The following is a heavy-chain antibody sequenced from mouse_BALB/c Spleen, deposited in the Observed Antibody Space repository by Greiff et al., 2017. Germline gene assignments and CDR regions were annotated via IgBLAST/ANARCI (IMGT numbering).Heavy chain of an antibody. CDR3: TLDSSGYRGYAMDY. V-gene: IGHV1-5*01. CDR2: IYPGNSDT. D-gene: IGHD3-2*01. J-gene: IGHJ4*01. Sequence: EVQLQQSGTVLARPGASVKMSCKASGYSFTSYWMHWVKQRPGQGLEWIGAIYPGNSDTSYNQKFKGKAKLTAVTSASTAYMELSSLTNEDSAVYYCTLDSSGYRGYAMDYWGQGTSVTVSS. CDR1: GYSFTSYW.